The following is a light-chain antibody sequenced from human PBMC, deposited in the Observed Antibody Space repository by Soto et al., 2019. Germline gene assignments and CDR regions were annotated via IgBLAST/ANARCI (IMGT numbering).Light chain of an antibody. Sequence: QSALTQPASVSGSPGQSITISCTGTSSDVGLFDYVSWYQQHPGRAPKLIIYEVNNRPSGVSDRFSGSKSGNTASLTISGLQAEDEADYYCASYTTSSTQVFGGGTKLTVL. CDR2: EVN. CDR3: ASYTTSSTQV. V-gene: IGLV2-14*01. CDR1: SSDVGLFDY. J-gene: IGLJ2*01.